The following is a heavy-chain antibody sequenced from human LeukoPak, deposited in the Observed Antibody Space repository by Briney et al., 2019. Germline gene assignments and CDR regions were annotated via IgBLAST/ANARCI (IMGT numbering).Heavy chain of an antibody. V-gene: IGHV3-7*01. D-gene: IGHD1-26*01. CDR1: GFRFNTYW. J-gene: IGHJ4*02. CDR3: ARDRSGSYSYDY. CDR2: IKQDGSEK. Sequence: PGGSLRLSCAASGFRFNTYWMRWVRQAPGKGLEWVANIKQDGSEKYYVDSVKGRFTISRDNAKNSLYLQMNSLRAEDTAVYYCARDRSGSYSYDYWGQGTLVTVSS.